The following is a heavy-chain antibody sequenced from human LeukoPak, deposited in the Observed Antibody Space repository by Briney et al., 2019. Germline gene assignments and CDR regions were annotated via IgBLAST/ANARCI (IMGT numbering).Heavy chain of an antibody. D-gene: IGHD4-11*01. CDR3: ARASDRLQPPDY. CDR2: IYYSGST. V-gene: IGHV4-59*01. Sequence: SETLSLTCTVSGGSLSNYYWTWIRQPPGKGLEWIGYIYYSGSTNYNPSLTSRVTISVDTSKNQFSLKLSSVTAADTAMYYCARASDRLQPPDYWGQGTLVTVSS. CDR1: GGSLSNYY. J-gene: IGHJ4*02.